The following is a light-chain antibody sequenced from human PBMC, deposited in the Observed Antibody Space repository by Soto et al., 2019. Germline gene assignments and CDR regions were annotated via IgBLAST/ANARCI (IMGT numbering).Light chain of an antibody. CDR1: QSVSSSY. Sequence: EIVLTQSPGTLSLSPGERATLSCRASQSVSSSYLAWYQQKPGQAPRLLIYGASSRATGIPDRFIGSGSGTDFTLTISRLEPEDFAVYYCQLYDNSLYTFGQGTKLDIK. V-gene: IGKV3-20*01. CDR3: QLYDNSLYT. CDR2: GAS. J-gene: IGKJ2*01.